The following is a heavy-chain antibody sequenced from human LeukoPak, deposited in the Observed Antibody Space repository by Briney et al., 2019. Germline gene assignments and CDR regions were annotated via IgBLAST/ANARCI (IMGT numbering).Heavy chain of an antibody. Sequence: PGRSLRLSCAASGFTFSSYAMHWVRQAPGKGLEWVAVISYDGSNKYYADSVKGRFTISRDNSKNTLYLQMNSLRAEDTAVYYCASRPPYSSSWYDLDYWGQGTLVTVSS. J-gene: IGHJ4*02. CDR1: GFTFSSYA. CDR3: ASRPPYSSSWYDLDY. CDR2: ISYDGSNK. D-gene: IGHD6-13*01. V-gene: IGHV3-30-3*01.